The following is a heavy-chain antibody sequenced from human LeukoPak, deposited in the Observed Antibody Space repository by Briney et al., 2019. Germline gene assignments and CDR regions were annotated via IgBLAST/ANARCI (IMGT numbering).Heavy chain of an antibody. J-gene: IGHJ6*02. Sequence: GASVTVSCKASGYTFTSYYMHWVRQAPGQGLEWMGIINPSGGSTSYAQKFQGRVTMTRDTSTSTVYMELSSLRSEDTAVYYCTSLASGSSGYGFYGMDVWGQGTTVTVSS. CDR1: GYTFTSYY. CDR2: INPSGGST. D-gene: IGHD3-22*01. CDR3: TSLASGSSGYGFYGMDV. V-gene: IGHV1-46*01.